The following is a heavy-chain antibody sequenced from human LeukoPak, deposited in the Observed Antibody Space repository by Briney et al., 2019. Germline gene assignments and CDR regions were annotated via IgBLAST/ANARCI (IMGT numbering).Heavy chain of an antibody. CDR2: INPDSGGT. CDR1: GYTFTGYY. CDR3: VRVPKLKHYFDY. Sequence: ASVKGSCKTSGYTFTGYYMHWVRQAPGQGLEWMGWINPDSGGTNYAQKFQGRVTMTRDTSISTAYMELSRLRSDDTAVYYCVRVPKLKHYFDYWGQGTLVTVSS. D-gene: IGHD5-24*01. V-gene: IGHV1-2*02. J-gene: IGHJ4*02.